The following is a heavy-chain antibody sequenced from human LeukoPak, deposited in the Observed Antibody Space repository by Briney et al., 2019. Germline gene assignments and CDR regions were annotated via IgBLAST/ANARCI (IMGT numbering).Heavy chain of an antibody. CDR1: GCAFGNYG. J-gene: IGHJ3*02. D-gene: IGHD3-22*01. CDR2: IRYDGRNK. V-gene: IGHV3-30*02. CDR3: AKALSTMIYAFDI. Sequence: GGSLRLSCAASGCAFGNYGMHWVRQAPGKGVEGVSFIRYDGRNKYFAATVKGRCTLTRDYVKNTLYLQMNSLRAEDMALYYCAKALSTMIYAFDIWGQGTMVTVSS.